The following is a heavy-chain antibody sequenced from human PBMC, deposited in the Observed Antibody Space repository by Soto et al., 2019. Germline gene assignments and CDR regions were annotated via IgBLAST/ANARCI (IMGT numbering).Heavy chain of an antibody. D-gene: IGHD4-17*01. V-gene: IGHV3-64*02. J-gene: IGHJ5*02. Sequence: VSLILSYVASGFTFSSYGMHWVRQAPGMGLEYVSAISSNGGSRYYADSVKGRFTISRDNSKNTLYLQMGSLRAEDTAVYHCARTTVDADFDPWGQGTLVTVS. CDR1: GFTFSSYG. CDR3: ARTTVDADFDP. CDR2: ISSNGGSR.